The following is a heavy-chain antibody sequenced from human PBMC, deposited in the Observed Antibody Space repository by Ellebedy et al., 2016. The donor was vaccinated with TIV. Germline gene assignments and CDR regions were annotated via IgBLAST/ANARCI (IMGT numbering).Heavy chain of an antibody. D-gene: IGHD3-22*01. CDR3: AKGRGGGSDSSAPRYYFDY. CDR2: ISHTGSRT. CDR1: GFTFSSYA. V-gene: IGHV3-23*01. Sequence: GESLKISCAASGFTFSSYAMSWVRQAPGKGLEWVSTISHTGSRTHYADSVEGRFTISRDTSKKTLYLQMNSLRAEDTAIYYCAKGRGGGSDSSAPRYYFDYWGLGTLVTVSS. J-gene: IGHJ4*02.